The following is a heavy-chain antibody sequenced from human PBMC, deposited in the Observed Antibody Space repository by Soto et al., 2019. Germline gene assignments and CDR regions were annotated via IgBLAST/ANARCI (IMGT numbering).Heavy chain of an antibody. Sequence: PGGSLRLSCAASGFTFSSYGMHWVRQAPGKGLEWVAVIWYDGSNKYYADSVKGRFTISRDNSKNTLYLQMNSLRAEDTAVYYCARVGEHLVYYGMDVWGQGTTVTVSS. J-gene: IGHJ6*02. D-gene: IGHD2-21*01. CDR2: IWYDGSNK. V-gene: IGHV3-33*01. CDR3: ARVGEHLVYYGMDV. CDR1: GFTFSSYG.